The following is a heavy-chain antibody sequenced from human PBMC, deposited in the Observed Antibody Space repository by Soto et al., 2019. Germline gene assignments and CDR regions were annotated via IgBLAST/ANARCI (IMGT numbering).Heavy chain of an antibody. CDR2: ISASAGST. V-gene: IGHV3-23*01. D-gene: IGHD2-2*01. CDR1: GFTFSNYA. J-gene: IGHJ6*02. Sequence: GGSLRLSCAASGFTFSNYAMSWVRQAPGKGLECVSAISASAGSTYSADSVKGRFTISRDNSKNRLYLQMNSLRAEDTAVYYCAKEGGIVVVQAAPEFSNGMDVWGQGTTVTVS. CDR3: AKEGGIVVVQAAPEFSNGMDV.